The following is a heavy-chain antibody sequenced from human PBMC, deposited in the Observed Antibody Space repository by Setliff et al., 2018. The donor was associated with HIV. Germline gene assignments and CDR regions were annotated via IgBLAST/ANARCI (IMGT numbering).Heavy chain of an antibody. V-gene: IGHV1-18*01. CDR3: ARDLRYYDSSGYPNYYYYYYMDV. Sequence: ASVKVSCKASGYTFTSYGISWVRQAPGQGLEWMGWISAYNGNTNYAQTLQGRVTMTTDTSTSTAYMELRSLRSDDTAVYYCARDLRYYDSSGYPNYYYYYYMDVWGKGTTVTVSS. J-gene: IGHJ6*03. CDR2: ISAYNGNT. D-gene: IGHD3-22*01. CDR1: GYTFTSYG.